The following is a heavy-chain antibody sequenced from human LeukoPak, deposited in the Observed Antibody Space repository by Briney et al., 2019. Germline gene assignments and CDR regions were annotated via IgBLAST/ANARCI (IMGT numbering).Heavy chain of an antibody. V-gene: IGHV3-30*03. D-gene: IGHD3-10*01. CDR2: IAYDGSNK. Sequence: GGSLRLSCAASGFTFSSYGMHWVRQAPGKGLEWVAVIAYDGSNKYYADSVKGRFTISRDNSKNTVFLQMNSLRAEDTAVYYCARDPDGSGSPGEWGQGTLVSVSS. CDR3: ARDPDGSGSPGE. CDR1: GFTFSSYG. J-gene: IGHJ4*02.